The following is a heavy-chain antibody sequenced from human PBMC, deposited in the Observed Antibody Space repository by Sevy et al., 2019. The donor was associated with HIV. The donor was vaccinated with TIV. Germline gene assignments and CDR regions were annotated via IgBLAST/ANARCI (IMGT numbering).Heavy chain of an antibody. CDR1: GFTFSDYA. Sequence: GGSLRLSCAASGFTFSDYAMHRVRQAPGKGLEWLSYISYDERDIYYLDSVRGRFSVSRDISKRTLFLQMNDLGPEDTAVYYCARRDVNHQYLMDYWGQGILVTVSS. J-gene: IGHJ4*02. CDR3: ARRDVNHQYLMDY. D-gene: IGHD2-8*01. CDR2: ISYDERDI. V-gene: IGHV3-30*03.